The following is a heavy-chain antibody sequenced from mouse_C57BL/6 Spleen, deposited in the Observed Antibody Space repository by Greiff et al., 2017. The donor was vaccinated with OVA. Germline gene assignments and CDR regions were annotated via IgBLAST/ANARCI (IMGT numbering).Heavy chain of an antibody. CDR3: ARRGDYDERGFDY. J-gene: IGHJ2*01. D-gene: IGHD2-4*01. V-gene: IGHV1-55*01. Sequence: QVQLQQPGAELVKPGASVKMSCKASGYTFTSYWITWVKQRPGQGLEWIGDIYPGSGSTNYNEKFKSKATLTVDTSSSTAYMQLSSLTSEDSAVYYCARRGDYDERGFDYWGQGTTLTVSS. CDR1: GYTFTSYW. CDR2: IYPGSGST.